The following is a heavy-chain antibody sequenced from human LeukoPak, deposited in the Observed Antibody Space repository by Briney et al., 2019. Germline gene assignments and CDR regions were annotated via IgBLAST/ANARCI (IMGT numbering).Heavy chain of an antibody. CDR1: GGSISSGGYY. CDR3: ALRSSGRWFDP. CDR2: IYYSGST. Sequence: PSQTLSLTCTVSGGSISSGGYYWSWIRQHPGKGLEWIGYIYYSGSTYCNPSLKSRVTISVDTSKNQFSLKLSSVTAADTAVYYCALRSSGRWFDPWGQGTLVTVSS. D-gene: IGHD6-6*01. J-gene: IGHJ5*02. V-gene: IGHV4-31*03.